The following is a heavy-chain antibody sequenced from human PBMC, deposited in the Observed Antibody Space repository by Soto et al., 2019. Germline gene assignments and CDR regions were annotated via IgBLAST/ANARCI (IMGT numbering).Heavy chain of an antibody. CDR2: ISYDGSNK. J-gene: IGHJ3*02. D-gene: IGHD6-13*01. CDR1: GFTFISYG. V-gene: IGHV3-30*18. CDR3: VKLRSSSWTQYAFDI. Sequence: GGSLRLSCAASGFTFISYGMHWVRQAPGKGLEWVAVISYDGSNKYHVDSAKGRFTISRDNSQNTLFLQMNSLRAEDTAVYYCVKLRSSSWTQYAFDIWGHGTMVTVSS.